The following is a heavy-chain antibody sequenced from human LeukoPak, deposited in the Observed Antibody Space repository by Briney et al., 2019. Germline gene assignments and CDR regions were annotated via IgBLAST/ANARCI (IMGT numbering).Heavy chain of an antibody. D-gene: IGHD3-10*01. J-gene: IGHJ4*02. CDR3: ARERGYYGSGRYGADFDY. Sequence: GRSLRLSCAASGFTFSSYAMHWVRQAPGKGLEWVAVISYDGSNKYYEDSVKGRCTISRDTSKNTLYLQMNSLRAEDTAVYYCARERGYYGSGRYGADFDYWGQGTLVTVSS. CDR1: GFTFSSYA. V-gene: IGHV3-30*04. CDR2: ISYDGSNK.